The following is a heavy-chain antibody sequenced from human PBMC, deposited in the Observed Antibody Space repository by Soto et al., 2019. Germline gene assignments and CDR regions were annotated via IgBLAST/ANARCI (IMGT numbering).Heavy chain of an antibody. Sequence: EVQLVQSGAEVKKPGESLKISCLGSGYSFISQWIGWVRQMPGKGLEWMGIIYPGDSDTRYGPSFQGQVTISADKSISTAYLHWSSLKASDTAIYYCVRRGPPARGPFDYWGQGTLVTVSS. D-gene: IGHD1-26*01. V-gene: IGHV5-51*03. CDR2: IYPGDSDT. CDR1: GYSFISQW. CDR3: VRRGPPARGPFDY. J-gene: IGHJ4*02.